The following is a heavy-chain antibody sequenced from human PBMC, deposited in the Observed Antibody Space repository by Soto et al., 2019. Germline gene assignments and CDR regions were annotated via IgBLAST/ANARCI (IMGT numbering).Heavy chain of an antibody. J-gene: IGHJ4*02. CDR2: IYYSGNT. V-gene: IGHV4-39*01. D-gene: IGHD5-18*01. CDR1: GGSISSSSHY. CDR3: ARDTAMVGNFDH. Sequence: SETLSLTCTVSGGSISSSSHYWGWIRQPPGKGLEWIGSIYYSGNTYYNPSLKSRVTIHVDTSKNQFSLMLTSVTAADTAVYFCARDTAMVGNFDHWGRGTLVTVSS.